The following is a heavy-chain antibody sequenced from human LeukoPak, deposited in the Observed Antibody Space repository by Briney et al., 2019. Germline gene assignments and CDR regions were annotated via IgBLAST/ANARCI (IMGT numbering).Heavy chain of an antibody. CDR1: GVSISSYY. V-gene: IGHV4-59*01. J-gene: IGHJ6*02. Sequence: PSETLSLTCTVSGVSISSYYWSWIRQPPGKGLEWVGYIYYSGSTNYNPSLKSRVTISVDTSKNQFSLKLSSVAAADTAVYYCARCEMATIEGVAPYYYYGMDVWGQGTTVTVSS. CDR2: IYYSGST. CDR3: ARCEMATIEGVAPYYYYGMDV. D-gene: IGHD5-24*01.